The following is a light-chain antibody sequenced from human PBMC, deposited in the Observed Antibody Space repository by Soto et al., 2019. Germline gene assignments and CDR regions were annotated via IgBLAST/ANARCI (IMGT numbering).Light chain of an antibody. CDR2: EVS. J-gene: IGLJ2*01. CDR1: SSDVGCYDY. CDR3: SSYTTSGTLPVV. V-gene: IGLV2-14*01. Sequence: QSVLTQPASVSGSPGQSITISCTGTSSDVGCYDYVSWYQQHPGKAPKLMISEVSNRHSGVSTRFSGSKSGNTASLTISGLQAEDEADYYCSSYTTSGTLPVVFGGGTKVTVL.